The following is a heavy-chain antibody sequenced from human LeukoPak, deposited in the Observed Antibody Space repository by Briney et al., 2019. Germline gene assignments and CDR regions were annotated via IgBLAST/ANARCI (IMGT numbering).Heavy chain of an antibody. CDR1: GGSISSYY. J-gene: IGHJ4*02. CDR2: IYYSGST. V-gene: IGHV4-59*08. CDR3: ARMFGGVIGRLDY. D-gene: IGHD3-16*02. Sequence: PSETLSLTCTVSGGSISSYYWSWIRQPPGKGLEWIGYIYYSGSTNYNPSLKSRVTISVDTSKNQFSLKLSSVTAADTAVYYCARMFGGVIGRLDYWGQGTLVTVSS.